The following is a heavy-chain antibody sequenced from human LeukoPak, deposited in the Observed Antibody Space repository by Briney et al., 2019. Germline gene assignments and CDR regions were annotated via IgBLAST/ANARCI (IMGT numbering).Heavy chain of an antibody. CDR1: GGSISSSTNW. Sequence: PSETLSLTCAVSGGSISSSTNWWSWVRQSPGKGLEWIGEIYHTGGTNYNPSLKSRITISVDKSQNQFSLKVNSLTAADTAVYYCARDYCTSTTCPNWFDPWGQGTLVTVSS. D-gene: IGHD2-2*01. CDR3: ARDYCTSTTCPNWFDP. V-gene: IGHV4-4*02. J-gene: IGHJ5*02. CDR2: IYHTGGT.